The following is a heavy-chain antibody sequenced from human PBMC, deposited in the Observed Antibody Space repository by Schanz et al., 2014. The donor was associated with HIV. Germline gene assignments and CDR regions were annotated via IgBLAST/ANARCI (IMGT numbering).Heavy chain of an antibody. V-gene: IGHV1-8*01. J-gene: IGHJ4*02. CDR1: GYTFINYD. CDR2: MNPSTGNS. Sequence: QVQLVQSGAEVKKPGASVKVSCKASGYTFINYDIHWVRQASGLGLEWMVWMNPSTGNSGYAQMFQGRVTVTRNTSISTAYMELSSLTSEDTAVYYCARGARDCTNGVCGGYYFDYWGQGTLVTVSS. D-gene: IGHD2-8*01. CDR3: ARGARDCTNGVCGGYYFDY.